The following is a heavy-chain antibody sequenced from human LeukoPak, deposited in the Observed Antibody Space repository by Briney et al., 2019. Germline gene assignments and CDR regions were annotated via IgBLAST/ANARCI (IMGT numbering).Heavy chain of an antibody. Sequence: ASVKVSCKASGYTFTSYGISWVRQAPGQGLEWMGWISAYNGNTNYAQKLQGRVTMTTDTSTSTAYMELRSLRSDDTAVYYCARADSSGWYYPSTRSRSEYYYYGMDVWGQGTTVTVSS. CDR1: GYTFTSYG. J-gene: IGHJ6*02. V-gene: IGHV1-18*01. CDR2: ISAYNGNT. D-gene: IGHD6-19*01. CDR3: ARADSSGWYYPSTRSRSEYYYYGMDV.